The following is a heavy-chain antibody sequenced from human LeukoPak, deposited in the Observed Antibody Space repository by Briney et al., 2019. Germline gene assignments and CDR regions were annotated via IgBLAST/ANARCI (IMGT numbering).Heavy chain of an antibody. CDR3: ARVGSIAAAGTPDY. CDR2: ISGSGSDT. J-gene: IGHJ4*02. D-gene: IGHD6-13*01. CDR1: GFIFSDYY. V-gene: IGHV3-11*06. Sequence: AGGSLRLSCAASGFIFSDYYMTWIRQAPGKGLEWLSYISGSGSDTNYADSVKGRFTTSRDHAKNSLYLQMNSLRAEDTAVYYCARVGSIAAAGTPDYWGQGTLVTVSS.